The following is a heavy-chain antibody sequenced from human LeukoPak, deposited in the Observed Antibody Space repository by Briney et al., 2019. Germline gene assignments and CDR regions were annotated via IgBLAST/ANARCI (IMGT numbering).Heavy chain of an antibody. J-gene: IGHJ6*02. V-gene: IGHV3-7*01. CDR1: GFTFGNHW. D-gene: IGHD1-7*01. CDR2: INQDGSEK. CDR3: ARRKLTYYYGMDV. Sequence: GGSLRLSCAASGFTFGNHWMSWVRQAPGKGLEWVANINQDGSEKYYVDSVKGRFTVSRDNAKNSLDLQMNTLRAEDTAVYYCARRKLTYYYGMDVWGQGTTVTVSS.